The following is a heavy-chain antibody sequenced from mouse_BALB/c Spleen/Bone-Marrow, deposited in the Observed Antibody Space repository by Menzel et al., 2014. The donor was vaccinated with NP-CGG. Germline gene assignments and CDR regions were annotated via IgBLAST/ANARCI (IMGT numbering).Heavy chain of an antibody. CDR1: GISITTGNYR. V-gene: IGHV3-5*02. Sequence: VQLKESGPGLVKPSQTVSLTCTVTGISITTGNYRWSWIRQFPGNKLERIGYIYYSGTITYNPSLTSRTTITRDTSKNQFFLEMNSLTAEDTATYYCARYLGAYFDYWGQGTTLTVSS. CDR2: IYYSGTI. J-gene: IGHJ2*01. D-gene: IGHD1-1*01. CDR3: ARYLGAYFDY.